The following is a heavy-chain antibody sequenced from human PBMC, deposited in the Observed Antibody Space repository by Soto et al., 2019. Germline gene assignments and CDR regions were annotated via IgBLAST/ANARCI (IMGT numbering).Heavy chain of an antibody. V-gene: IGHV4-59*01. J-gene: IGHJ4*02. CDR3: ARSDGRY. CDR1: GGSISSYY. CDR2: IYYSGST. Sequence: TSATLSLTCTVSGGSISSYYWSWIRQPPGKGLEWIGYIYYSGSTNYNPSHKSRVAISVVTSKNQFSLKLSSVTAADTAVYYCARSDGRYWGQGTLVTVSS.